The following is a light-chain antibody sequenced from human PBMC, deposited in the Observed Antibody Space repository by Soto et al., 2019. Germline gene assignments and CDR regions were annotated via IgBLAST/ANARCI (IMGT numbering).Light chain of an antibody. CDR1: QSISSW. CDR2: DAS. Sequence: DIQMTQSPSTLSASVGDRITITCRASQSISSWLAWYQQKPGKAPNLLIFDASTLESGVPSRFSGSGSGTAFTLTISSLQPDDFGTYYCQQYNSYSWTFGQGTKVEIK. J-gene: IGKJ1*01. V-gene: IGKV1-5*01. CDR3: QQYNSYSWT.